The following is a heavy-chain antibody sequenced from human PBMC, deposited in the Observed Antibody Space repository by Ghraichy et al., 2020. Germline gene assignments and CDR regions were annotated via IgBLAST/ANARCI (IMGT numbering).Heavy chain of an antibody. V-gene: IGHV4-59*01. CDR1: GDSISSYY. CDR2: IYYSGST. D-gene: IGHD3-10*01. Sequence: SETLSLTCTVSGDSISSYYWSWVRQPPGKGLEWIGYIYYSGSTNYNSSLKSRVTISLDTSKNQFSLKLTSVTAADTAVYYCARGHYGSGSYYPYWGQGTLVTVSS. CDR3: ARGHYGSGSYYPY. J-gene: IGHJ4*02.